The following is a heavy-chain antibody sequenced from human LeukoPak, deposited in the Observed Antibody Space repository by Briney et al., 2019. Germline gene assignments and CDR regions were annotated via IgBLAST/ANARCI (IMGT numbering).Heavy chain of an antibody. CDR3: ARVSPTLPYYGSGSYYDYYFDY. CDR1: GFTFSSYW. D-gene: IGHD3-10*01. J-gene: IGHJ4*02. V-gene: IGHV3-7*01. Sequence: GGSLRLSCAASGFTFSSYWMSWVRQAPGKGLEWVANIKQDGSEKYYVDSVKGRFTISRDNAKNSLYLQMNSLRAEDTAVYYCARVSPTLPYYGSGSYYDYYFDYWGQGTLVTVSS. CDR2: IKQDGSEK.